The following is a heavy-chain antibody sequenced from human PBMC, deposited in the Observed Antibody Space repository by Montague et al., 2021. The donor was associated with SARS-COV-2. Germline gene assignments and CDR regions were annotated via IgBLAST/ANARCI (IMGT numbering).Heavy chain of an antibody. CDR1: GDSVSSDTAA. CDR2: TFYRSQWHT. V-gene: IGHV6-1*01. Sequence: CAISGDSVSSDTAAWHWIRRSPSRGLEWLGRTFYRSQWHTDSAASVRSRISFSGDISKNQFFLHLNSVTPEDTAIYYCARDGDYGGAWYSFLQNWGQGTLVIVSS. D-gene: IGHD4-17*01. J-gene: IGHJ1*01. CDR3: ARDGDYGGAWYSFLQN.